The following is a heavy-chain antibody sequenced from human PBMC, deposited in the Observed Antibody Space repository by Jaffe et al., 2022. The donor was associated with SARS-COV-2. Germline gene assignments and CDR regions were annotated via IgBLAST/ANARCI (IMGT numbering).Heavy chain of an antibody. CDR1: GYSFTSYW. J-gene: IGHJ6*03. V-gene: IGHV5-51*01. CDR2: IYPGDSDT. D-gene: IGHD2-2*01. Sequence: EVQLVQSGAEVKKPGESLKISCKGSGYSFTSYWIGWVRQMPGKGLEWMGIIYPGDSDTRYSPSFQGQVTISADKSISTAYLQWSSLKASDTAMYYCARHGSTSSRNGYYYYYMDVWGKGTTVTVSS. CDR3: ARHGSTSSRNGYYYYYMDV.